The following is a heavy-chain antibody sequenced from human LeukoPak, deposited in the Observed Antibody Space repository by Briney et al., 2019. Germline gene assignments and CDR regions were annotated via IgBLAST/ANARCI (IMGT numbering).Heavy chain of an antibody. J-gene: IGHJ5*01. V-gene: IGHV4-39*01. CDR3: ARMSSTSPRKFDS. CDR1: GGSISSNSYY. Sequence: SSETLSLTCTVSGGSISSNSYYWGWIRQPPGKGLEWIGSIFYSGSTYYNPSLKSRVTISVDTSKNQFSLKLSSVTAADTAVYNCARMSSTSPRKFDSWGQGTLVTVSS. D-gene: IGHD2-2*01. CDR2: IFYSGST.